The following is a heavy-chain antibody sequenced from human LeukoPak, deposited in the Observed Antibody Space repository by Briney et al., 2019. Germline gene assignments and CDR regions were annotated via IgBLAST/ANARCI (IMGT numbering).Heavy chain of an antibody. CDR2: ISSSSSYI. CDR3: ARDTPENNYDYGSDYYYYGMDV. CDR1: GFTFSSYS. J-gene: IGHJ6*02. Sequence: PGGSLRLSCAASGFTFSSYSMNWVRQAPGKGLEWVSSISSSSSYIYYADSVEGRFTISRDNAKNSLYLQMNSPRAEDTAVYYCARDTPENNYDYGSDYYYYGMDVWGQGTTVTVSS. D-gene: IGHD5-12*01. V-gene: IGHV3-21*01.